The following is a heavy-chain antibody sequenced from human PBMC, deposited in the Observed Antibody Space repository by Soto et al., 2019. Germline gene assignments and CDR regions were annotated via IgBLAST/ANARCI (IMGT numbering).Heavy chain of an antibody. CDR3: ARDQRIYCTSSRCHSYFDS. V-gene: IGHV1-69*01. CDR1: GGSFTSYS. J-gene: IGHJ4*02. Sequence: QVQLVQSGAEVKKPGSSLKLSCRASGGSFTSYSISWLRQAPGQGLEWMGGIIPVFGTTSYAQRLQGRVTITADESTSKAYLDLSSLISEDTAVYYWARDQRIYCTSSRCHSYFDSWGQGTLVTVSS. D-gene: IGHD2-8*01. CDR2: IIPVFGTT.